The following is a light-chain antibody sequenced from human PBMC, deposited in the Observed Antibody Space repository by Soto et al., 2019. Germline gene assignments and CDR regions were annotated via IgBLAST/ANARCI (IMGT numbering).Light chain of an antibody. CDR2: DVS. CDR3: SSYTGSSTLYV. Sequence: QSALTQPASVSGSPGQSITISCTGTSSDVGGYNYVSWYQQHPGKAPKLMIYDVSNRPSGVSNRFSGSKSGNTASLTISGLQAEDEADYYCSSYTGSSTLYVVGTGTKVTVL. CDR1: SSDVGGYNY. V-gene: IGLV2-14*01. J-gene: IGLJ1*01.